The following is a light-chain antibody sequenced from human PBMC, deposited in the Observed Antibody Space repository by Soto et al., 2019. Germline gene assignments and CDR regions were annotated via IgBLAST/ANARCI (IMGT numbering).Light chain of an antibody. CDR2: DVT. J-gene: IGLJ1*01. CDR1: SSDVGADNY. V-gene: IGLV2-14*03. Sequence: QSALTQPASVSGSPGQSIAISCTGTSSDVGADNYVSWYQHYPGKAPELLIYDVTNRPSGVSDRFSGSRSGNTAALTISALQAEDEADYYCCSYAGSNPHYVFGTGTKVTVL. CDR3: CSYAGSNPHYV.